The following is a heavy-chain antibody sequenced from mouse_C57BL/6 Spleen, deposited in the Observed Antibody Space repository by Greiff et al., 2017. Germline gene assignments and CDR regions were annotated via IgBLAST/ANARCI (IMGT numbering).Heavy chain of an antibody. CDR2: IYPSDSET. J-gene: IGHJ2*01. V-gene: IGHV1-61*01. CDR1: GYTFTSYW. Sequence: QVQLQQPGAELVRPGSSVKLSCKASGYTFTSYWMDWVKQRPGQGLEWIGNIYPSDSETHYNQKFKDKATLTVDKSSSTAYMQLSSLTSEDSAVYYCAREGLGRGFEYWGQGTTLTVAS. CDR3: AREGLGRGFEY. D-gene: IGHD4-1*01.